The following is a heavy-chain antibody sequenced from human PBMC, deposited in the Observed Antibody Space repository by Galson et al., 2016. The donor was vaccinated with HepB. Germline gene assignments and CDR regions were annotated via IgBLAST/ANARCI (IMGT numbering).Heavy chain of an antibody. V-gene: IGHV4-34*01. CDR1: GASFSGYY. J-gene: IGHJ4*02. CDR2: INHSGST. CDR3: ARGLVKNYYGSGSWCYFDY. D-gene: IGHD3-10*01. Sequence: SETLSLTCAVYGASFSGYYWSWIRQPPGKGLEWIGEINHSGSTNYNPSLKSRVTISLDTSKNQFSLKLSSVSAADTAVYYCARGLVKNYYGSGSWCYFDYWGQGTLVTVSS.